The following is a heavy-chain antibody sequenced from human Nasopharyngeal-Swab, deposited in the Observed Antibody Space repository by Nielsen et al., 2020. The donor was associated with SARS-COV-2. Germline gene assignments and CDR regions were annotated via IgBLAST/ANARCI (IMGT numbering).Heavy chain of an antibody. V-gene: IGHV3-23*01. D-gene: IGHD4-23*01. CDR1: GFTFKNYA. CDR2: IGGSGVHT. J-gene: IGHJ4*02. CDR3: TRDIGGKYGY. Sequence: GESLKISCAASGFTFKNYAMSWVRRAPGKGLEWVSAIGGSGVHTDYADSVKGRFTISRDNAKNTLYLQMNSLRGEDTAVYYCTRDIGGKYGYWGQGNLVTVSS.